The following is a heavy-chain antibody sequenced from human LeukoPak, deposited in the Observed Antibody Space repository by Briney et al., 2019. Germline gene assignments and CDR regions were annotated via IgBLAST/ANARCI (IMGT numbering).Heavy chain of an antibody. CDR2: INTDGSST. D-gene: IGHD5-18*01. CDR3: ARARGYSQDY. J-gene: IGHJ4*02. Sequence: GGSLRLSCAASGFTFSDYWMHWVRQAPGKGLVWVAHINTDGSSTTYADSVKGRFTISRDNAKNTLYLQMNSLRAEDTALYYCARARGYSQDYWGRGTLVTVSS. CDR1: GFTFSDYW. V-gene: IGHV3-74*01.